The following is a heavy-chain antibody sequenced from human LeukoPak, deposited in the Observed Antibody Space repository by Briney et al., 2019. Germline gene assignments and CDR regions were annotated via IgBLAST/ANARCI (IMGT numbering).Heavy chain of an antibody. CDR1: GFTFSNYW. CDR3: ARVSIGWYSFDY. Sequence: GGSLRLSCEGSGFTFSNYWMGWVRQAPGKGLQWVANIKTDGSEKYYVDSVKGRFTISRDNAKNSLYLQMNSLRAEDTAVYYCARVSIGWYSFDYWGQGTLVTVSS. J-gene: IGHJ4*02. V-gene: IGHV3-7*01. CDR2: IKTDGSEK. D-gene: IGHD6-19*01.